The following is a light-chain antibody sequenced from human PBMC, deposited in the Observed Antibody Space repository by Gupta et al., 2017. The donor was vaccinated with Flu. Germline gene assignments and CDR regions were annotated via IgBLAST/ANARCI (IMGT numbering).Light chain of an antibody. J-gene: IGKJ4*01. CDR1: RGISTY. CDR2: TAS. Sequence: DIQLTQSPSFLSASVGDRVTITCRASRGISTYLAWYQQKPGKAPNLLIYTASTLQSGVPSRFSGSGSGTEFTLTINSLQPEDSATYYCQQLNGYPLTFGGGTKVEIK. CDR3: QQLNGYPLT. V-gene: IGKV1-9*01.